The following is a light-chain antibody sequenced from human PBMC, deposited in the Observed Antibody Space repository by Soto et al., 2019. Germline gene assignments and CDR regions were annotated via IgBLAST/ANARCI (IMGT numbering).Light chain of an antibody. CDR1: SSNIGTNA. Sequence: QSVLTQPPSASGTPGQRVTISCSGGSSNIGTNAVNWYQRLPGTAPKLLIYNNNQRPSGVPDRFSGSKSGTSASLAISGLQSEEEADYYCAAWDDSLNGYVFGTGTKVTVL. V-gene: IGLV1-44*01. CDR3: AAWDDSLNGYV. J-gene: IGLJ1*01. CDR2: NNN.